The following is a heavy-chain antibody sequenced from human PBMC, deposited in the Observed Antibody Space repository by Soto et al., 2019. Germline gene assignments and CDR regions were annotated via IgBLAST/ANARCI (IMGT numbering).Heavy chain of an antibody. D-gene: IGHD3-16*01. CDR3: VRPRPPGENYVMDV. J-gene: IGHJ6*02. CDR2: ISSSGSTT. V-gene: IGHV3-11*01. Sequence: GGSQSHCCAAAGGTCGDDYVSWISKKPGKGLEWVSYISSSGSTTYYTDSVKGRFTISRDSSKNTLFLQMDSLRAEDTAVYYCVRPRPPGENYVMDVWVQGTTVPVSS. CDR1: GGTCGDDY.